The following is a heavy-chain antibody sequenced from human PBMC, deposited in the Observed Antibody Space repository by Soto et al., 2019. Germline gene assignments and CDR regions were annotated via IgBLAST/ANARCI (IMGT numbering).Heavy chain of an antibody. CDR2: IYPGDSET. Sequence: GESLKIYCKGSGYSFSSNWIGWVRQMPGKGLEWMGIIYPGDSETRYSPSFQGQVTMSADKSISTDYLQWSSLKASDTAMYYCARNMTTVVESDDAFDIWGQGTMVTVSS. J-gene: IGHJ3*02. V-gene: IGHV5-51*01. CDR3: ARNMTTVVESDDAFDI. CDR1: GYSFSSNW. D-gene: IGHD4-17*01.